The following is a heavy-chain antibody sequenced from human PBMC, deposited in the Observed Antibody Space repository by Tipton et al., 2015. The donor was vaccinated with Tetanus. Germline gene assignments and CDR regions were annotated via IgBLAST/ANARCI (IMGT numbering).Heavy chain of an antibody. D-gene: IGHD3-10*01. J-gene: IGHJ4*02. Sequence: TLSLTCTVSGGSISSYYWSWIRQPPGKGLEWIGCIYYSGSTNYNPSLKSRVTISVDTSKNQFSLKLSSVTAADTAVYYCARDAPGGEWFGELSLFDYWGQGTLVTVSS. V-gene: IGHV4-59*01. CDR2: IYYSGST. CDR1: GGSISSYY. CDR3: ARDAPGGEWFGELSLFDY.